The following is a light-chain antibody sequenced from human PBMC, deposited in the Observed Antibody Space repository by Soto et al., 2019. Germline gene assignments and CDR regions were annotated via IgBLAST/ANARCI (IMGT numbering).Light chain of an antibody. CDR3: QQYASSMVYT. J-gene: IGKJ2*01. V-gene: IGKV3-20*01. Sequence: EIVLTQSPATLSLSPGESATLSCRASQSFSTNYLAWYQHKAGQAPRLLIYGASTRATGIPDRFSGSGSGTDYTLTISRLEPEDFAVYYCQQYASSMVYTFGQGTKLEVK. CDR2: GAS. CDR1: QSFSTNY.